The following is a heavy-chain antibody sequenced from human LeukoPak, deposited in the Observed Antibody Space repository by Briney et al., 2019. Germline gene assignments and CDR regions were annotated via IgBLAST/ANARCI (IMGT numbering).Heavy chain of an antibody. CDR3: ARHSRVRWFGEFAFDP. CDR1: GGSFSGYY. D-gene: IGHD3-10*01. Sequence: SETLSLTCAVYGGSFSGYYWSWIRQPPGKGLEWIGEINHSGSTNYNPSLKSRVTISVDTSKNQFSLKLSSVTAADTAVYYCARHSRVRWFGEFAFDPWGQGTLVTVSS. CDR2: INHSGST. V-gene: IGHV4-34*01. J-gene: IGHJ5*02.